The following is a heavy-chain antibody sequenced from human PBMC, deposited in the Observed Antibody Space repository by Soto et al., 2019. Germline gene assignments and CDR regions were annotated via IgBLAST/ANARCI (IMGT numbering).Heavy chain of an antibody. CDR2: ISWNSGSI. CDR3: EKDILGSHQFGYFDY. V-gene: IGHV3-9*01. Sequence: PGGSLRLSCAASGFTFDDYAMHWVRQAPGKGLEWVSGISWNSGSIGYADSVKGRFTISRDNAKNSLYLQMNSLRAEDTALYYCEKDILGSHQFGYFDYWGQGTLVTVSS. J-gene: IGHJ4*02. D-gene: IGHD3-10*01. CDR1: GFTFDDYA.